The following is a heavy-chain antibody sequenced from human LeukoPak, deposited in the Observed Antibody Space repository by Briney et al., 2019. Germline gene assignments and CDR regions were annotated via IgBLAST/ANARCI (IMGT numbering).Heavy chain of an antibody. CDR2: ISSSGSTI. Sequence: PGGSLRLSCAASGFTFSDYYMSWIRQAPGKGLEWVSYISSSGSTIYYADSVKGRFTISRDNAKNSLYLQMNSLRAEDTAVYYCARDPDNWNDAGHYYYYMDVWGKGTTVTVSS. J-gene: IGHJ6*03. D-gene: IGHD1-1*01. CDR1: GFTFSDYY. V-gene: IGHV3-11*04. CDR3: ARDPDNWNDAGHYYYYMDV.